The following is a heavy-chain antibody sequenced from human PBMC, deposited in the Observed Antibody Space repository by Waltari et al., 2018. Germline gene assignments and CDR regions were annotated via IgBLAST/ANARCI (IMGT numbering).Heavy chain of an antibody. CDR3: ARARSGGSLLGY. D-gene: IGHD2-15*01. V-gene: IGHV3-33*01. CDR2: IWYDGSNK. J-gene: IGHJ4*02. CDR1: GFTFSSYG. Sequence: QVQLVESGGGVVQPGRALRLSCAASGFTFSSYGMHGGRQAPGKGLEWVAVIWYDGSNKYYADSVKGRFTISRDNSKNTLYLQMNSLRAEDTAVYYCARARSGGSLLGYWGQGTLVTVSS.